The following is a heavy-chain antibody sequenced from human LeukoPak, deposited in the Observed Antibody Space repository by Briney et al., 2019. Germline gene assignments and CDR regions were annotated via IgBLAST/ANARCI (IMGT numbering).Heavy chain of an antibody. CDR2: FSACNGNT. D-gene: IGHD2-15*01. V-gene: IGHV1-18*01. Sequence: ASVKGSCKASGYTFSSYGISWVRQAPGQGLEWLGCFSACNGNTNYAQKVQGRITMTTDTSTSTAYMEMRSLRSDDTAVYYCARDCSGSSCYWIHWGQGTLVTVSS. CDR3: ARDCSGSSCYWIH. J-gene: IGHJ4*02. CDR1: GYTFSSYG.